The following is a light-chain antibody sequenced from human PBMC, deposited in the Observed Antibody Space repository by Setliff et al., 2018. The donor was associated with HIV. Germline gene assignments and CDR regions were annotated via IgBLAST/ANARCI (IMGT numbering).Light chain of an antibody. CDR2: DAS. Sequence: AIQLTQSPSSLSASVGDRVTITCRASQDISGALAWYQQKSGKAPKLLIHDASRSESGVPSRFSGSGSGTDFTLTISSLQPEDFATYYCQQFNSYPEAVGQGTRLEIK. V-gene: IGKV1-13*02. J-gene: IGKJ5*01. CDR1: QDISGA. CDR3: QQFNSYPEA.